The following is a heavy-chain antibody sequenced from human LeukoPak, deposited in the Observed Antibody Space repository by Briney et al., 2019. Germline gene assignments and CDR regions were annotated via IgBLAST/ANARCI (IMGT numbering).Heavy chain of an antibody. CDR3: AKMVGRDFDY. CDR2: ISGSGGST. J-gene: IGHJ4*02. V-gene: IGHV3-23*01. CDR1: GFTFSSYS. Sequence: GGSLRLSCAASGFTFSSYSMNWVRQAPGKGLEWVSAISGSGGSTYYADSVKGRFTISRDNSKNTLYLQMNSLRAEDTAVYYCAKMVGRDFDYWGQGTLVTVSS. D-gene: IGHD2-15*01.